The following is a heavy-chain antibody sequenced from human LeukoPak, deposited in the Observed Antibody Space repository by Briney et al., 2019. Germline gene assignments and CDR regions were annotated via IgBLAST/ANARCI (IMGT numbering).Heavy chain of an antibody. CDR3: ARQTYYYDSSGLNVSDY. J-gene: IGHJ4*02. CDR2: IYYSGST. CDR1: GGSISSSSYY. Sequence: PSETLSLTCTVSGGSISSSSYYWGWIRQPPGKGLEWIGSIYYSGSTYYNPSLKSRVTISVDTSKNQFSLKPSSVTAADTAVYYCARQTYYYDSSGLNVSDYWGQGTLVTVSS. V-gene: IGHV4-39*01. D-gene: IGHD3-22*01.